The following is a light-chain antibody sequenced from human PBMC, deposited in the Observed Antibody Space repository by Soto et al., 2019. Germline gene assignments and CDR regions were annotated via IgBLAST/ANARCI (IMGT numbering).Light chain of an antibody. J-gene: IGLJ2*01. V-gene: IGLV2-14*01. CDR1: TSDVGGYNY. CDR3: SSYSSSTTLVV. CDR2: EVS. Sequence: QSVLTQPASVSGSPGQSITISCTGTTSDVGGYNYVSWYQQHPDKAPKLIIYEVSSRPSGVSNRFSGSKSGNTASLTISGLQTEDEADYYCSSYSSSTTLVVFGEGTKLTVL.